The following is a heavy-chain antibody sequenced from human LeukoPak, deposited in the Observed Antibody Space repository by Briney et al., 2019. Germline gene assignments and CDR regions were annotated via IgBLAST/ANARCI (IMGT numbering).Heavy chain of an antibody. CDR1: GFSFRSFA. CDR2: VIASGGTT. J-gene: IGHJ4*02. Sequence: GGSLRLSCTASGFSFRSFAMSWVRQAPGKGLEWVSSVIASGGTTYYVDSVKGRFTISRDNSKNTVYLQMNSLRAEDTAMYYCAKGAGGSYGLYYFDYWGQGTLLTVSS. V-gene: IGHV3-23*01. D-gene: IGHD3-10*01. CDR3: AKGAGGSYGLYYFDY.